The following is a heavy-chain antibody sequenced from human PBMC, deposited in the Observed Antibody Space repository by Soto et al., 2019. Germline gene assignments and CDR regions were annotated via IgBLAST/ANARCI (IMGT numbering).Heavy chain of an antibody. Sequence: QLHLQESGPGLVKPSGTLSLTCTVSGGSISSNDYYWAWIRQPPGEGLEWIGSISYTGSTHYNPSLRSRLAIYVDTSKNQLSLRVYSGTAADTAVYYGARRAYDVWSGYRNWCDPWGQGTLVTVSS. V-gene: IGHV4-39*01. CDR1: GGSISSNDYY. J-gene: IGHJ5*02. D-gene: IGHD3-3*01. CDR2: ISYTGST. CDR3: ARRAYDVWSGYRNWCDP.